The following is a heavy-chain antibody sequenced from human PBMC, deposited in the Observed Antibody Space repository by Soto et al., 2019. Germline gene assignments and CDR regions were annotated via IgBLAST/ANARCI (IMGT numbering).Heavy chain of an antibody. CDR2: IGFAGDT. J-gene: IGHJ4*02. Sequence: EVQLVESGGGLVQPGGSLRLSCAASGFSFGNYDMHWVRQTPGKGLEWVSGIGFAGDTYYPASVKGRFTVSRENTQNSLWLQMDSLTVGDTAVYYCTRGIWFGQSLPRRYFDSWGQGVLVTVSS. CDR3: TRGIWFGQSLPRRYFDS. CDR1: GFSFGNYD. V-gene: IGHV3-13*04. D-gene: IGHD3-10*01.